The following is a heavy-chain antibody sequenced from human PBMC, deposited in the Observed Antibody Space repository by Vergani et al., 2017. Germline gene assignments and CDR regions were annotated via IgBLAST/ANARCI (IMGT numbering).Heavy chain of an antibody. J-gene: IGHJ4*01. CDR3: ARARRYCSGGSCYTALGY. CDR2: IYHSGST. V-gene: IGHV4-4*02. D-gene: IGHD2-15*01. Sequence: QVQLQESGPGLVKPSGTLSLTCAVSGGSISSSNWWSWVRQPPGKGLEWIGEIYHSGSTNYNPYLKSRVTIPVDKSKNQFSLKLSSVTAADTAVYYCARARRYCSGGSCYTALGYWGQEPWSPSPQ. CDR1: GGSISSSNW.